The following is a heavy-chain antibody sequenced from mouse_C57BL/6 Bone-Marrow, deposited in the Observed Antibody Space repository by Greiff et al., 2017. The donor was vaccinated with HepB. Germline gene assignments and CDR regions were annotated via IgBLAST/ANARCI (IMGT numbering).Heavy chain of an antibody. V-gene: IGHV1-81*01. J-gene: IGHJ4*01. CDR3: ARDIYYYGSSSSYYAMDY. Sequence: VKLMESGAELARPGASVKLSCKASGYTFTSYGISWVKQRTGQGLEWIGEIYPRSGNTYYNEKFKGKATLTADKSSSTAYMELRSLTSEDSAVYFCARDIYYYGSSSSYYAMDYWGQGTSVTVSS. CDR2: IYPRSGNT. CDR1: GYTFTSYG. D-gene: IGHD1-1*01.